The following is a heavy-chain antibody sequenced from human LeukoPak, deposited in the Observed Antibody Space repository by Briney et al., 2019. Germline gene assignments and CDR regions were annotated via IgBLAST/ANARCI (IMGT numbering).Heavy chain of an antibody. Sequence: GGSLRLSCAASGFTFSSYGMNWVRQAPGKGLEWVSFISSSGSTKYYADSVKGRFTISRDNAKNSLYLQMNSLRAEDTAIYYCARERGEEDAFDIWGQGTLVTVSS. V-gene: IGHV3-48*03. J-gene: IGHJ3*02. CDR1: GFTFSSYG. D-gene: IGHD2-21*01. CDR2: ISSSGSTK. CDR3: ARERGEEDAFDI.